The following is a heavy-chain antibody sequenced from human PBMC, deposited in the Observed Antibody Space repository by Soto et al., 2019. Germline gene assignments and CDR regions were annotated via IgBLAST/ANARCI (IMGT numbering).Heavy chain of an antibody. J-gene: IGHJ4*02. D-gene: IGHD6-13*01. CDR1: GFSFSVYS. CDR2: ITSSGSTI. Sequence: QVQLVESGGGLVKPGGSLRLSCAASGFSFSVYSMNWIRQAPGKGLEWISYITSSGSTIYYADSVRGRFTISRDNAKNSLNLQMNSLRAEDTAVYYCVRGGGAIAAAGTFDYWAREPWSPSPQ. V-gene: IGHV3-11*01. CDR3: VRGGGAIAAAGTFDY.